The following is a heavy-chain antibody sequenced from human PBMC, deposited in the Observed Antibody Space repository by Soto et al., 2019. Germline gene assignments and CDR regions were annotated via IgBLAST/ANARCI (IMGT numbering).Heavy chain of an antibody. CDR2: ISSGGGNT. V-gene: IGHV3-23*01. D-gene: IGHD3-3*01. Sequence: GGSLRLSCAASGFAFSDSAMSWVRQAPGKGLEWVAAISSGGGNTYYADSVRGRVTISRDNSKNTLYLQLNNVRADDTAVYYCAKDPPNITGNPVWYDPWGQGTLVTVYS. CDR1: GFAFSDSA. CDR3: AKDPPNITGNPVWYDP. J-gene: IGHJ5*02.